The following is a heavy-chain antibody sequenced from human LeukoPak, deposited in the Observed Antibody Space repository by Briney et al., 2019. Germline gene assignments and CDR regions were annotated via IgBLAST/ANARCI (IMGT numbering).Heavy chain of an antibody. Sequence: LRLSCAASGFTFSDYYMSWIRQPPGKGLEWIGSIYYSGSTYYNPSLKSRVTISVDTSKNQFSLKLSSVTAADTAVYYCARQLSYSSGWYFDYWGQGTLVTVSS. V-gene: IGHV4-39*01. J-gene: IGHJ4*02. CDR3: ARQLSYSSGWYFDY. CDR1: GFTFSDYY. CDR2: IYYSGST. D-gene: IGHD6-19*01.